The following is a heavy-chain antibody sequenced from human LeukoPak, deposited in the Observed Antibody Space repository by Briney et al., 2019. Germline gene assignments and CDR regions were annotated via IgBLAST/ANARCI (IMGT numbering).Heavy chain of an antibody. CDR3: AIMHGYYDGSGYWVQ. Sequence: GGSLRLSCAASGFTFSSYAMCWVRQAPGKGLEWVSFVTTSGGSTSYADSVKGRFTISRDNPRNTLYMQMNSLRDEDTAVYYCAIMHGYYDGSGYWVQWGQGTLVTVSS. D-gene: IGHD3-22*01. CDR1: GFTFSSYA. CDR2: VTTSGGST. V-gene: IGHV3-23*01. J-gene: IGHJ4*02.